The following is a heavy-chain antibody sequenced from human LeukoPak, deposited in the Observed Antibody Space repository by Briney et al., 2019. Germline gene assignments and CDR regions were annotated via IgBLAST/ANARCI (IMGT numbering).Heavy chain of an antibody. Sequence: SVKVSCKASGGTFISYAISWVRQAPGQGLEWMGGIIPIFGTANYAQKFQGRVTITADESTSTAYMELSSLRSKDTAVYYCARVSVDSSGYYQYYFDYWGQGTLVTVSP. V-gene: IGHV1-69*13. CDR2: IIPIFGTA. CDR1: GGTFISYA. J-gene: IGHJ4*02. D-gene: IGHD3-22*01. CDR3: ARVSVDSSGYYQYYFDY.